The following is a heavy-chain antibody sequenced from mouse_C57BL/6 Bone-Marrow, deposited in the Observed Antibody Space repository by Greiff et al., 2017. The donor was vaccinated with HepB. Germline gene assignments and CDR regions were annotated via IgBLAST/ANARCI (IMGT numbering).Heavy chain of an antibody. V-gene: IGHV1-82*01. D-gene: IGHD2-12*01. Sequence: VHLLESGPELVKPGASVKMSCKASGYAFSSSWMHWVKQRPGKGLEWIGRIYPGDGYTNYNQKFKGKATLTADKSSSTAYMQLSSLTSEDSAVYFCARGDYSYDVCFDCWGTGTTVTVSS. CDR1: GYAFSSSW. CDR2: IYPGDGYT. CDR3: ARGDYSYDVCFDC. J-gene: IGHJ1*03.